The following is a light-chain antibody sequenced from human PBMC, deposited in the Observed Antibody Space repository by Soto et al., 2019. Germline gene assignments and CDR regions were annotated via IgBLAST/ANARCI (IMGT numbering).Light chain of an antibody. J-gene: IGLJ1*01. CDR3: PSYDSRLSVRY. V-gene: IGLV1-40*01. CDR2: GNS. CDR1: SSNIGAGYD. Sequence: QSVLKQPRSVSGAPGQRVTISSTGSSSNIGAGYDVHWYQQLPGTAPKLLIYGNSNRPSGVTDRFSGSKSGTSASLAITGLQAEDEADYYCPSYDSRLSVRYFGTGTKVTV.